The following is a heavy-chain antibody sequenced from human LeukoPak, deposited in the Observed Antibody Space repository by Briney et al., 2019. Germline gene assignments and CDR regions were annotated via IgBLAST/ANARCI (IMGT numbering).Heavy chain of an antibody. CDR2: IDNSGST. V-gene: IGHV4-59*12. CDR3: ARAGCSSTSCSANFDY. Sequence: SETLSLTCTVSGASISSYYWSWIRQPPGKGLEWIGYIDNSGSTNYNPSLKSRVTISVDKSKNQFSLKLSSVAAADTAVYYCARAGCSSTSCSANFDYWGQGTLVTVSS. J-gene: IGHJ4*02. CDR1: GASISSYY. D-gene: IGHD2-2*01.